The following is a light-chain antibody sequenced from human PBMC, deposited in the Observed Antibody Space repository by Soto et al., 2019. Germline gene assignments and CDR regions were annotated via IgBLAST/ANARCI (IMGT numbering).Light chain of an antibody. CDR2: GAS. J-gene: IGKJ1*01. CDR1: QTISRD. V-gene: IGKV1-39*01. Sequence: DIQMTQSPSSLSASVGDRVTISCRASQTISRDLTWYQQKPGKAPNLLIFGASTLQPGVPPRFSGSGSGTDYTLIISNLQPEDFATYVCQQSYSTPWTFGQGTKVEIK. CDR3: QQSYSTPWT.